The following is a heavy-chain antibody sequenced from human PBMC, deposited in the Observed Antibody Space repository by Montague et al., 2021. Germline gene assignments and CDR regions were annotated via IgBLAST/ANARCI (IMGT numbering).Heavy chain of an antibody. CDR3: ARGGRPMCLYHFDY. J-gene: IGHJ4*02. CDR2: LYDSGDT. Sequence: SETLSLTCIVSSGSISSFSWAWIRQAPGKALEWIGHLYDSGDTYYNPSLNSRLTFSLDTSRNQFFLRLTSVTAADTAVYYCARGGRPMCLYHFDYWGQGTLVTVSS. V-gene: IGHV4-59*03. D-gene: IGHD3-10*01. CDR1: SGSISSFS.